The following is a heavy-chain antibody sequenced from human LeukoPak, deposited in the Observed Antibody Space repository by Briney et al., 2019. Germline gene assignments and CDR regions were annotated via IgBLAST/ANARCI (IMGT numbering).Heavy chain of an antibody. J-gene: IGHJ4*02. CDR1: GFTFSSYG. Sequence: GGSLRLSCAASGFTFSSYGMNWVRKAPGKGLEWVSYISSSSSYIYYADSVKGRFTISRDNAKNSLYLQMNSLRAEDTAVYYCAREVYYGPGSYYYWGQGTLVTVSS. CDR3: AREVYYGPGSYYY. D-gene: IGHD3-10*01. V-gene: IGHV3-21*01. CDR2: ISSSSSYI.